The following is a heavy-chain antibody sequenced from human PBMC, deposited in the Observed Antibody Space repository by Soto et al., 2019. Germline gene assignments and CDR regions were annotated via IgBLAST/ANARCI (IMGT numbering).Heavy chain of an antibody. Sequence: QVQLVQSGAEVKKPGSSVKVSCKASGGTFSSYTISWVRQAPGQGLEWMGRIIPILGIANNAQKFQGRVTITADKSTSTAYRELSSLRSEDTAVYYCASLYCSGGSCPSGGFDYWGQGTLVTVSS. D-gene: IGHD2-15*01. J-gene: IGHJ4*02. CDR2: IIPILGIA. CDR3: ASLYCSGGSCPSGGFDY. V-gene: IGHV1-69*02. CDR1: GGTFSSYT.